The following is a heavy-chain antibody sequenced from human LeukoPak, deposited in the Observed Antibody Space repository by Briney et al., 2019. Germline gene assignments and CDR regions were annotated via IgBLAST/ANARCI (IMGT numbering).Heavy chain of an antibody. D-gene: IGHD2-15*01. CDR2: IYYGGST. Sequence: PSETLSLTCTVSGGSISSSSYYWGWIRQPPGKGLEWIGSIYYGGSTYYNPSLKSRVTISVDTSKNQFSLKLSSVTAADTAVYYCARHRCSGGSCLNWFDPWGQGTLVTVSS. CDR1: GGSISSSSYY. V-gene: IGHV4-39*01. J-gene: IGHJ5*02. CDR3: ARHRCSGGSCLNWFDP.